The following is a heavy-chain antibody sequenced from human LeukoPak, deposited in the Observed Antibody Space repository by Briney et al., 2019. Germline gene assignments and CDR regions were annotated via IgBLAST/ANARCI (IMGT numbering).Heavy chain of an antibody. Sequence: GGSLRLSCAASGFTFSSYWMSWVRQAPGKGLEWVANIKQDGSEKYYVDSVEGRFTISRDNAKNSLYLQMNSLRAEDTAVYYCARDYSPPSGYYSMAPLYWGQGTLVTVSS. V-gene: IGHV3-7*01. J-gene: IGHJ4*02. CDR3: ARDYSPPSGYYSMAPLY. CDR2: IKQDGSEK. D-gene: IGHD3-3*01. CDR1: GFTFSSYW.